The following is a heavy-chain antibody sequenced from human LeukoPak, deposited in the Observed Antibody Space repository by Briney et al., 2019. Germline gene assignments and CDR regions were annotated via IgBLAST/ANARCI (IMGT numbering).Heavy chain of an antibody. CDR3: ARGADSSGYYYYFDY. Sequence: GGSLRLSCAASGFTFSSYSMNWVRQAPGKGLEWASSISSSSSYIYYADSVKGRFTISRDNAKNSLYLQMNSLRAEDTAVYYCARGADSSGYYYYFDYWGQGTLVTVSS. D-gene: IGHD3-22*01. CDR2: ISSSSSYI. J-gene: IGHJ4*02. V-gene: IGHV3-21*01. CDR1: GFTFSSYS.